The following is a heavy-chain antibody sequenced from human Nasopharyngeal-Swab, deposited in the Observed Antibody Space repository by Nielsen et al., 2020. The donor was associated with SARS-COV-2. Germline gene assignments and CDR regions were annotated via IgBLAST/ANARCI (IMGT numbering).Heavy chain of an antibody. J-gene: IGHJ3*02. D-gene: IGHD1-26*01. V-gene: IGHV3-7*01. CDR3: ARDGLVGATTGFDI. Sequence: VRQAPGKGLEWVANIKQDGSEKYYVDSVKGRFTISRDNAKNSLYLQMNSLRAEDTAVYYCARDGLVGATTGFDIWGPRDNGHRLL. CDR2: IKQDGSEK.